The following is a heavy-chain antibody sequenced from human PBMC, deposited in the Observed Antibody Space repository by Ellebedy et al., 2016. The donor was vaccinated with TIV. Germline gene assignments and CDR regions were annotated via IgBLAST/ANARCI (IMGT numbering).Heavy chain of an antibody. J-gene: IGHJ4*02. CDR3: AREIPRSMYFDY. V-gene: IGHV1-46*01. CDR2: IIPSSGAT. CDR1: GYTFTSYY. Sequence: ASVKVSCXASGYTFTSYYMHWMRQAPGQGLEWMGIIIPSSGATNYAQKFQGRVAMTRDTSTTTVYMELSSLMSDDTAVYFCAREIPRSMYFDYWGPGTLVTVSS.